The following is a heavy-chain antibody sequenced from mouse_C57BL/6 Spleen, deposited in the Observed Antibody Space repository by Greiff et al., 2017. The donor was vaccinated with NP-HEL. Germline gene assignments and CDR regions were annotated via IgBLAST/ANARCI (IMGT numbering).Heavy chain of an antibody. D-gene: IGHD4-1*01. V-gene: IGHV1-18*01. Sequence: EVQLQESGPELVKPGASVKIPCKASGYTFTDYNMDWVKQSHGKSLEWIGDINPNNGGTIYNQKFKGKATLTVDKSSSTAYMELRSLTSEDTAVYYCASSQLTGFDYWGQGTTLTVSS. CDR2: INPNNGGT. J-gene: IGHJ2*01. CDR3: ASSQLTGFDY. CDR1: GYTFTDYN.